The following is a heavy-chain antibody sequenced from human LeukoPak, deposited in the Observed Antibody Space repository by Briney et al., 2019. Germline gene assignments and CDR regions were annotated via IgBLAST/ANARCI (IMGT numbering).Heavy chain of an antibody. CDR3: AKDILAVAATGPFDY. J-gene: IGHJ4*02. D-gene: IGHD6-19*01. CDR2: ISWNSGSI. Sequence: PGGSLRLSCAASGFTFSAYWMSWVRQAPGKGLEWVSGISWNSGSIGYADSVKGRFTISRDNAKNSLYLQMNSLRAEDTALYYCAKDILAVAATGPFDYWGQGTLVTVSS. CDR1: GFTFSAYW. V-gene: IGHV3-9*01.